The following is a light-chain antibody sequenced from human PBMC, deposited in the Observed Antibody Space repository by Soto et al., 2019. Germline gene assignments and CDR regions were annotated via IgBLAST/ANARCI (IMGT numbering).Light chain of an antibody. CDR2: DTS. Sequence: EIELTQSPVTLSLSPGEGATLSCRASQSVNTFIAWYQQKSGQTPRLLIYDTSNRATGIPARFSGSGSGTDFTLTISSLEPEDFAIYYCQQRARWPLTSGGGTKVDIK. CDR1: QSVNTF. J-gene: IGKJ4*01. CDR3: QQRARWPLT. V-gene: IGKV3-11*01.